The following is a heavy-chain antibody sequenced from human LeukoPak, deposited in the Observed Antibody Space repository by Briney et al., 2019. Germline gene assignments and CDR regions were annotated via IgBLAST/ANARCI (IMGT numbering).Heavy chain of an antibody. V-gene: IGHV1-69*01. CDR3: AREGAHIQAIDY. CDR2: IIPIFGTA. D-gene: IGHD2-21*01. J-gene: IGHJ4*02. Sequence: ASVKVSCKASGGTFSSYAISWVRQAPGQGLEWMGGIIPIFGTANYAQKFQGRVTITADESTSTAYMELSSLRSEDTAVYYCAREGAHIQAIDYWGQGTLDTVSS. CDR1: GGTFSSYA.